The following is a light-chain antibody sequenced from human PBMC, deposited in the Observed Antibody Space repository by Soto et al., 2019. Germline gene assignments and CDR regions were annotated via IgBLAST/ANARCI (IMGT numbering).Light chain of an antibody. CDR1: SSDVGGYNY. V-gene: IGLV2-11*01. Sequence: QSVLAQPRSVSGSPGQSVTISCTGTSSDVGGYNYVSWYQQHPGKAPKLMIYDVTKRPSEVPDRFSGSKSGNTASLTISGLQAEDEADYYCCSYTDSYTFVVFGGGTKVTVL. CDR2: DVT. CDR3: CSYTDSYTFVV. J-gene: IGLJ3*02.